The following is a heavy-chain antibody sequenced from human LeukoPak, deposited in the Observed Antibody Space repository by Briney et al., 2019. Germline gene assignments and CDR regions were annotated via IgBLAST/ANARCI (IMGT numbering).Heavy chain of an antibody. CDR1: GFTFSSYA. J-gene: IGHJ4*02. CDR2: ISYDGSNK. V-gene: IGHV3-30-3*01. D-gene: IGHD3-22*01. CDR3: ARDGVITRYFDY. Sequence: GGFLRLSCAASGFTFSSYAMHWVRQAPGKGLEWVAVISYDGSNKYYADSVKGRFTISRDNSKNTLYLQMNSLRAEDTAVYYCARDGVITRYFDYWGQGTLVTVSS.